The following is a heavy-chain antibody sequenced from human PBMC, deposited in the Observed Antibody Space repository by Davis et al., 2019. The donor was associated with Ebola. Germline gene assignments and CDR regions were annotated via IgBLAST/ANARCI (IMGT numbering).Heavy chain of an antibody. CDR3: AREGKSGWYGLISFDY. V-gene: IGHV1-69*06. D-gene: IGHD6-19*01. CDR1: GYTFTSYY. J-gene: IGHJ4*02. Sequence: SVKVSCKASGYTFTSYYMHWVRQAPGQGLEWMGGIIPIFGTANYAQKFQGRVTITADKSTSTAYMELSSLRSEDTAVYYCAREGKSGWYGLISFDYWGQGTLVTVSS. CDR2: IIPIFGTA.